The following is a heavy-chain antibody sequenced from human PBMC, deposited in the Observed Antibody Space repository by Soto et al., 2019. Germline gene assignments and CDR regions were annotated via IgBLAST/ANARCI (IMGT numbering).Heavy chain of an antibody. Sequence: QLQLQESGPGLVKPSETLSLTCTVSGGSISSSSYYWGWIRQPPGKGLEWIGSIYYSGSTYYNPSLKSRVTIPVDTSKNQFSLKLSSVTAADTAVYYCAGLNRGYSLNYWGQGTLVTVSS. CDR3: AGLNRGYSLNY. CDR1: GGSISSSSYY. D-gene: IGHD6-13*01. J-gene: IGHJ4*02. V-gene: IGHV4-39*01. CDR2: IYYSGST.